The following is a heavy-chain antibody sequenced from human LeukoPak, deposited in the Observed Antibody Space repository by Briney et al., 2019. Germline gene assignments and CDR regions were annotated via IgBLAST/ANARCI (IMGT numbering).Heavy chain of an antibody. CDR2: INPNSGGT. CDR3: ARGIDIRGGHYYFDY. Sequence: GASVKVSCKASRYTFTGYYMHWVRQAPGQGLEWMRWINPNSGGTNYAQKFQGRVTMTRDTSISTAYMELSRLRSDDTAVYFCARGIDIRGGHYYFDYWGPGTLVTVSS. J-gene: IGHJ4*02. CDR1: RYTFTGYY. D-gene: IGHD3-10*01. V-gene: IGHV1-2*02.